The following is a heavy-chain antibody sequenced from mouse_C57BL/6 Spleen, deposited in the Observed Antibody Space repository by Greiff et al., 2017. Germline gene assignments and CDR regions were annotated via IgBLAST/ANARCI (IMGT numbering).Heavy chain of an antibody. CDR2: ISSGGSYT. J-gene: IGHJ2*01. D-gene: IGHD2-3*01. Sequence: EVQVVESGGDLVKPGGSLKLSCAASGFTFSSYGMSWVRQTPDKRLEWVATISSGGSYTYYPDSVKGRFTISRDNAKNTLYLQMSSLKSEDTAMYYCARRTDGYYEDYWGQGTTLTVSS. CDR3: ARRTDGYYEDY. CDR1: GFTFSSYG. V-gene: IGHV5-6*01.